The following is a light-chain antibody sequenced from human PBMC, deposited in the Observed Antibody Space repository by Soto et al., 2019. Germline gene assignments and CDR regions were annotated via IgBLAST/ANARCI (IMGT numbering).Light chain of an antibody. CDR3: QQLKNYPLFT. CDR1: QDINSY. Sequence: DIQLTQSPSFLSASVGDRVTITCRASQDINSYLAWYQQKPGKAPKLLIYSASTLQSGVPSRFSGSGSGTEFTLTIRSLAPEDYETYYCQQLKNYPLFTFGPGTKRDIK. CDR2: SAS. V-gene: IGKV1-9*01. J-gene: IGKJ3*01.